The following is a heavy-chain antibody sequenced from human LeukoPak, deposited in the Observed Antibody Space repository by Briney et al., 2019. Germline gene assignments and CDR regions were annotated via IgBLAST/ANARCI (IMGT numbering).Heavy chain of an antibody. Sequence: PSETLSLTCTVSGVSISSSNSYWGWIRQPPGKGLEWIGSIYHSGSTYYNPSLKSRVTISVDTSKNQFSLKLSSVTAADTAVYYCARAVVVAATPCWFDPWGQGTLVTVSS. D-gene: IGHD2-15*01. J-gene: IGHJ5*02. V-gene: IGHV4-39*07. CDR3: ARAVVVAATPCWFDP. CDR2: IYHSGST. CDR1: GVSISSSNSY.